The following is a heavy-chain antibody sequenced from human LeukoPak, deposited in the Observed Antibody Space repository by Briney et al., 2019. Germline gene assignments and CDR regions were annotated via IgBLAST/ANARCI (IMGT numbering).Heavy chain of an antibody. Sequence: SETLSLTCTVSGGSISSSSYYWGWIRQPPGKGLEWIGYIYYSGSTNYNPSLKSRVTISVDTSKNQFSLKLSSVTAADTAVYYCARINWNDYYYYYYYGMDVWGQGTTVTVSS. D-gene: IGHD1-1*01. CDR3: ARINWNDYYYYYYYGMDV. CDR2: IYYSGST. CDR1: GGSISSSSYY. J-gene: IGHJ6*02. V-gene: IGHV4-61*05.